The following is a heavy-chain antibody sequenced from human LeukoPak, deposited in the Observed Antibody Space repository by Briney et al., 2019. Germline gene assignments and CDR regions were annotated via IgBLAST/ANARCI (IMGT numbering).Heavy chain of an antibody. Sequence: GASVKVSCKASGYTFTGYYMHWVRQAPGQGLEWMGWINPNSGDTNYAQKFQGRVTMTRDTSISTAYMELSRPRSDDTAVYYCARAGEMATIFAYWGQGTLVSVSS. CDR1: GYTFTGYY. J-gene: IGHJ4*02. V-gene: IGHV1-2*02. CDR2: INPNSGDT. D-gene: IGHD5-24*01. CDR3: ARAGEMATIFAY.